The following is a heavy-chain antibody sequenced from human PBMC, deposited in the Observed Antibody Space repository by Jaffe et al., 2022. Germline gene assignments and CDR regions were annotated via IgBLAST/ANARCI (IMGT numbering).Heavy chain of an antibody. D-gene: IGHD4-17*01. CDR3: ARDGAYGEDGYYFDY. J-gene: IGHJ4*02. Sequence: QVQLVQSGAEVKKPGASVKVSCKASGYTFTGYYMHWVRQAPGQGLEWMGRINPNSGGTNYAQKFQGRVTMTRDTSISTAYMELSRLRSDDTAVYYCARDGAYGEDGYYFDYWGQGTLVTVSS. CDR1: GYTFTGYY. CDR2: INPNSGGT. V-gene: IGHV1-2*06.